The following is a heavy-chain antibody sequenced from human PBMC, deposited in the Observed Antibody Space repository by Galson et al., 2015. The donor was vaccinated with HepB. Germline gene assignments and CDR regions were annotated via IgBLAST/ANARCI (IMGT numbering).Heavy chain of an antibody. CDR3: ARDSSELSSSSWYSDAFDI. CDR1: GYTFTSYY. D-gene: IGHD6-13*01. Sequence: SVKVSCKASGYTFTSYYMHWVRQAPGQGLEWMGIINPSGGSTSYAQKLQGRVTMTRDTSTSTVYMELSSLRSEDTAVYYCARDSSELSSSSWYSDAFDIWGQGTMVTVSS. J-gene: IGHJ3*02. CDR2: INPSGGST. V-gene: IGHV1-46*04.